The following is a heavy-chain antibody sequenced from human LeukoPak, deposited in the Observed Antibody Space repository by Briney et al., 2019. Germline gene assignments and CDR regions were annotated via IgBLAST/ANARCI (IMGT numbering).Heavy chain of an antibody. Sequence: GASVKVSCEASGYTFTSYGIIWVRQAPGQGLEWMGWISAYNGNTNYAQKLQGRVTMTTDTSTSTAYMELRSLTSDDTAVYYCARDVFGGRGSGSYFPSGYWGQGTLVTVSS. CDR1: GYTFTSYG. CDR2: ISAYNGNT. CDR3: ARDVFGGRGSGSYFPSGY. J-gene: IGHJ4*02. V-gene: IGHV1-18*01. D-gene: IGHD3-10*01.